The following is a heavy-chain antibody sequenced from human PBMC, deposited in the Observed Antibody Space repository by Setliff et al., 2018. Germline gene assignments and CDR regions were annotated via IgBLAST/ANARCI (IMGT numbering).Heavy chain of an antibody. CDR2: IYQNGIT. CDR1: GGSISSHY. CDR3: ATDGPVLNGDYIS. V-gene: IGHV4-59*11. Sequence: SETLSLTCTVSGGSISSHYWSWIRQPPGKGLEWIGYIYQNGITYYNPSVKSRVTISVDKSKNQFSLSLRSVTAADTAVYYCATDGPVLNGDYISWGQGTLVTVSS. D-gene: IGHD3-10*01. J-gene: IGHJ5*02.